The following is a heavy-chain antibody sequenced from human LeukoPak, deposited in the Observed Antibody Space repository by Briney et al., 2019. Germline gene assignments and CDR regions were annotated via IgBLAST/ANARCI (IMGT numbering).Heavy chain of an antibody. Sequence: GGSLRLSCAASGFIFSTYSMNWVRQAPGKGLEWVSAISSSSGYIFYADSVKGRFTISRDNAKNSLFLQMNSLRAEDTAVYYCARGSSVAGHVHYYYYYGMDVWGQGTTVTVSS. V-gene: IGHV3-21*01. CDR1: GFIFSTYS. J-gene: IGHJ6*02. D-gene: IGHD6-19*01. CDR2: ISSSSGYI. CDR3: ARGSSVAGHVHYYYYYGMDV.